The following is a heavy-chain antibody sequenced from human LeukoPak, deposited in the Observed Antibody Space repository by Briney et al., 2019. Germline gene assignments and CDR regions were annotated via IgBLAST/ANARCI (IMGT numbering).Heavy chain of an antibody. CDR2: ISYEGSTE. CDR3: VRGGSPPTSTWSLDE. J-gene: IGHJ4*02. CDR1: GFAFRSYA. D-gene: IGHD2-2*01. V-gene: IGHV3-30*04. Sequence: GGSLRLSRAASGFAFRSYAMHWVRQAPGKGLGGVAIISYEGSTEDYSDSVKGGFSISRDNSKNTVSLQMDRLTIEDTAVYYCVRGGSPPTSTWSLDEWGQGTLVSVSS.